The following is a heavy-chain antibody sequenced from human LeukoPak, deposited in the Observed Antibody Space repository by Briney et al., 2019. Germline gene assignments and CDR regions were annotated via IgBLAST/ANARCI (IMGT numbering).Heavy chain of an antibody. V-gene: IGHV3-11*04. CDR1: GFTFSSNY. CDR3: AELGITMIGGV. Sequence: GGSLRLSCAASGFTFSSNYMSWVRQAPGKGLEWVSYISSSGSTIYYADSVKGRFTISRDNAKNSLYLQMNSLRAEDTAVYYCAELGITMIGGVWGKGTTVTISS. CDR2: ISSSGSTI. D-gene: IGHD3-10*02. J-gene: IGHJ6*04.